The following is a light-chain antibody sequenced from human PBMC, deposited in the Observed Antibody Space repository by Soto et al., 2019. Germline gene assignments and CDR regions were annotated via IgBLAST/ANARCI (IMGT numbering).Light chain of an antibody. CDR1: QTISSW. J-gene: IGKJ1*01. CDR3: EQSYITRT. Sequence: DIQMTQSPSTLSGSVGDRVTITCRASQTISSWLAWYHQKPGKAPKLLIYAASSLQSGVPSRCSCSGSGTDFTLTISSLQPEDFATYYFEQSYITRTFGQGTKVDI. V-gene: IGKV1-39*01. CDR2: AAS.